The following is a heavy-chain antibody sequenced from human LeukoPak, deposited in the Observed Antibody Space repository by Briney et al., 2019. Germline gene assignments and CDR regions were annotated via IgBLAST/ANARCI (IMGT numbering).Heavy chain of an antibody. CDR2: IYTSGST. D-gene: IGHD2-15*01. J-gene: IGHJ4*02. Sequence: SETLSLTCTVAAGSISSYYWSWIRQPAGKGLEWLGRIYTSGSTNYNPSLKSRVTMSVDTSKNQFSLKLSSVTAADTAVYYCAREAMYCSGGSCYPNFDYWGQGTLVTVSS. V-gene: IGHV4-4*07. CDR3: AREAMYCSGGSCYPNFDY. CDR1: AGSISSYY.